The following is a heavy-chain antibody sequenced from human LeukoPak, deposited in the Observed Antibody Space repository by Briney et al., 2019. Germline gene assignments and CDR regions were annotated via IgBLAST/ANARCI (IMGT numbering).Heavy chain of an antibody. CDR2: IRGSSSAM. CDR3: ARGRDWSFDY. V-gene: IGHV3-48*04. Sequence: GGSLRLSCAASGFSFSEHSMNWVRQAPGKGLEWVSNIRGSSSAMNYADSVKGRFTISRDNAKNSLYLEMSSLRAGDTAVYYCARGRDWSFDYWGLGTLVSVSS. J-gene: IGHJ4*02. D-gene: IGHD3-9*01. CDR1: GFSFSEHS.